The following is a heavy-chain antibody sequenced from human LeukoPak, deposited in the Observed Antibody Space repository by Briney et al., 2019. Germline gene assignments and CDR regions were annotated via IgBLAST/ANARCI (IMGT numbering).Heavy chain of an antibody. CDR2: IYHSGST. V-gene: IGHV4-38-2*02. J-gene: IGHJ5*02. CDR1: GYSISSGHY. D-gene: IGHD2-15*01. CDR3: ARDHGYCSGGSCYYNWFDP. Sequence: SETLSLTCAVSGYSISSGHYWGWIRQPPGKGLEWIGSIYHSGSTYYNPSLKSRVTISVDTSKNQFSLKLSSVTAADTAVYYCARDHGYCSGGSCYYNWFDPWGQGTLVTVSS.